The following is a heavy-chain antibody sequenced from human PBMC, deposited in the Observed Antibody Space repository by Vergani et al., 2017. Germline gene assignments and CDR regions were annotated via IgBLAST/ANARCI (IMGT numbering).Heavy chain of an antibody. D-gene: IGHD3-10*01. CDR2: IYHSGST. V-gene: IGHV4-38-2*01. CDR1: GYSISSGYY. J-gene: IGHJ2*01. Sequence: QAQLQESGPGLVKPSETLSLTCAVSGYSISSGYYWGWIRQPPGKGLEWIGNIYHSGSTYYNPSLKSLVTISRDTSKNQFSLKLSSVTATDTAVYYCARYGDWSFDLWGRGTLVTVSS. CDR3: ARYGDWSFDL.